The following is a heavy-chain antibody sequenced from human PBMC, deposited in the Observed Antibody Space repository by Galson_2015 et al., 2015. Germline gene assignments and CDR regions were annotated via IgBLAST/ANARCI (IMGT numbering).Heavy chain of an antibody. J-gene: IGHJ4*02. Sequence: SLRLSCAASGFTFSSYAMSWVRQAPGKGLEWVSAISGSGGSTYYADSVKGRFTISRDNSKNTLYLQMNSLRAEDTAVYYCAKDRLGYYYDSSGYFYFDYWGQGTLVTVSS. D-gene: IGHD3-22*01. CDR3: AKDRLGYYYDSSGYFYFDY. CDR1: GFTFSSYA. CDR2: ISGSGGST. V-gene: IGHV3-23*01.